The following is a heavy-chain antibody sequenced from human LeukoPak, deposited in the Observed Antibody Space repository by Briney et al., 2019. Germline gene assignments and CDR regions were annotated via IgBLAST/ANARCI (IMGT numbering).Heavy chain of an antibody. D-gene: IGHD1-26*01. V-gene: IGHV4-59*08. J-gene: IGHJ4*02. CDR1: SGSISTYY. CDR3: ARHGGSLGYFDN. Sequence: PSETLSLTCTVSSGSISTYYWSWIRQPPGKGLEWIGYVYQSGTTSYNPSLKRRVTISTDTSKNQFSLRVTSVTAADTAVYYCARHGGSLGYFDNWGRGTLVTVSS. CDR2: VYQSGTT.